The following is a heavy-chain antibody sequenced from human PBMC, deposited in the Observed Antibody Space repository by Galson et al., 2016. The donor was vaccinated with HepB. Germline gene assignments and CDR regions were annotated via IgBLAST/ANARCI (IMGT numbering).Heavy chain of an antibody. D-gene: IGHD3-22*01. CDR2: IYTGGST. Sequence: SETLSLTCSVSSGSISAFYWSWIRQPAGKGLEWIGRIYTGGSTSYNPSLKSRVTMSVDTSKNQFSLTLTSVTAADSAVYYCARDWVLLKYGMDVWGKGTTVIVSS. V-gene: IGHV4-4*07. CDR1: SGSISAFY. J-gene: IGHJ6*04. CDR3: ARDWVLLKYGMDV.